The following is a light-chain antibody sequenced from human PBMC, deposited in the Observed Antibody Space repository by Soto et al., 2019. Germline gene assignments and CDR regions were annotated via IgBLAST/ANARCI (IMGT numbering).Light chain of an antibody. CDR1: QTVDRN. CDR3: QQRRKWPST. J-gene: IGKJ2*02. CDR2: DAY. V-gene: IGKV3-11*01. Sequence: EVVLTQSADTRSLSPGETATLSFRASQTVDRNVAGYQEKVGQGARRLIYDAYARATGVGARFTGSGSATDFSLTIPSTATADSALYYCQQRRKWPSTLGPGTKVDTK.